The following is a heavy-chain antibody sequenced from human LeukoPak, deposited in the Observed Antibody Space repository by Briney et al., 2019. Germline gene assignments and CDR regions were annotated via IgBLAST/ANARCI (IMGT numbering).Heavy chain of an antibody. CDR2: ISSSGSTI. CDR3: AELGITRIGGV. CDR1: GFTFSSCE. J-gene: IGHJ6*04. Sequence: GGSLRLSCAASGFTFSSCEMNWVREARGKGLEGVSYISSSGSTIYYADSVKGRFTISRDNAKNSLYLQMNSLRAEDTAVYYCAELGITRIGGVWGKGTPVTVSS. D-gene: IGHD3-10*02. V-gene: IGHV3-48*03.